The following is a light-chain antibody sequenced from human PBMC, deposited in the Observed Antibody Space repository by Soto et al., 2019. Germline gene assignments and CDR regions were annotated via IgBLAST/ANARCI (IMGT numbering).Light chain of an antibody. Sequence: DIQMTQSPSSLSSSVGDRVTITCRASQNIYSFLNWYQQKPGTAPKLLIYAASNLQRGVPSKFSGSGSGTDFTLTISSLQPEDFATYYGQHSYTLPYTFGQGPKLEI. J-gene: IGKJ2*01. CDR3: QHSYTLPYT. CDR2: AAS. CDR1: QNIYSF. V-gene: IGKV1-39*01.